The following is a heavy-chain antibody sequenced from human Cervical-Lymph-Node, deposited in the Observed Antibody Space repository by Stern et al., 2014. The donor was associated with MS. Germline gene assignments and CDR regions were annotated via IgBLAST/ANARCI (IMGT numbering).Heavy chain of an antibody. D-gene: IGHD2-21*02. CDR3: ARAYCGGDCYSASPHHFDN. V-gene: IGHV2-26*01. CDR1: GFSLSNATMG. CDR2: IFSNDEK. J-gene: IGHJ4*02. Sequence: QVTLKESGPVLVKPTETLTLTCTVSGFSLSNATMGVTWIRQPPGKALEWLALIFSNDEKSYRASLKSRLTISKDTSKRQVVLTMANMDPVDTATYYCARAYCGGDCYSASPHHFDNWGQGTLVTVSS.